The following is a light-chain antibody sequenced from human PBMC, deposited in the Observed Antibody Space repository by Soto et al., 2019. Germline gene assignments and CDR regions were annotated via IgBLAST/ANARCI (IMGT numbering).Light chain of an antibody. CDR1: SSDVGTYDF. V-gene: IGLV2-11*01. Sequence: QSALTQPASVSGSPGQSVTISCTGTSSDVGTYDFVSWYQQHPGKAPRLMIFDVSERPSGVPDRFSGSKSGNTASLTISGHQAEDEADYYCCLYAVTFYVFGTGTKVTV. CDR3: CLYAVTFYV. CDR2: DVS. J-gene: IGLJ1*01.